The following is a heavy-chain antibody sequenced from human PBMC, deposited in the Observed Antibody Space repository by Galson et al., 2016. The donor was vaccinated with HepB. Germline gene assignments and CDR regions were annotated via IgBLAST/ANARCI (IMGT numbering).Heavy chain of an antibody. V-gene: IGHV4-34*01. CDR2: ITHTGST. D-gene: IGHD3-10*01. J-gene: IGHJ5*02. Sequence: ETLFLTCAVYGVSFSGYYWSWIRQPPGKGPEWMGEITHTGSTTHNPSLKSRVAMSLDTSKNHLSLKLNFVTAADTAVYYCARGHPRGRYDYTSGNYNNVVFDVWGQGTLVTVSA. CDR3: ARGHPRGRYDYTSGNYNNVVFDV. CDR1: GVSFSGYY.